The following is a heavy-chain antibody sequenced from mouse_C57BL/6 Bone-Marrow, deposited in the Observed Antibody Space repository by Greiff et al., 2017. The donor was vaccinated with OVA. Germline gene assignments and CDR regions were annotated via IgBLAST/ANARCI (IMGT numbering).Heavy chain of an antibody. CDR2: IYPRDGST. J-gene: IGHJ3*01. CDR3: ARYDYGPFAY. D-gene: IGHD2-4*01. V-gene: IGHV1-78*01. CDR1: GYTFTDYT. Sequence: VQLQQSDAELVKPGASVKISCKASGYTFTDYTIHWMKQRPEQGLEWIGYIYPRDGSTTYNEQFKGKATLTADKSSSTAYMQLNSLTSEDSAVYCCARYDYGPFAYWGQGTLVTVSA.